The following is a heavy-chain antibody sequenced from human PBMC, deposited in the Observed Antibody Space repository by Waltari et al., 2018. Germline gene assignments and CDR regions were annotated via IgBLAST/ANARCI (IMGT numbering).Heavy chain of an antibody. V-gene: IGHV3-30*18. Sequence: QVQLVESGGGVVQPGRSLRLSCAASGFTFSSYGMHWVRQAPGKGLEWVAVISYDGSNKYYADSVKGRFTISRDNSKNTLYLQMNSLRAEDTAVYYCAKLGSSGYYPNLDYWGQGTLVTVSS. D-gene: IGHD3-22*01. J-gene: IGHJ4*02. CDR1: GFTFSSYG. CDR3: AKLGSSGYYPNLDY. CDR2: ISYDGSNK.